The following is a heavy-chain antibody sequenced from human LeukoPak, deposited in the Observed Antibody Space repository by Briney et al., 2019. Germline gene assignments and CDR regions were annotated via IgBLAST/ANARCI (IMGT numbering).Heavy chain of an antibody. V-gene: IGHV3-49*03. CDR1: GFTFGDYI. CDR3: TRVYSGCDFPYDS. J-gene: IGHJ5*01. CDR2: IRSKSSGGTT. D-gene: IGHD5-12*01. Sequence: PGGSLRLSCTASGFTFGDYIMSWFRQAPGKGLEWVGFIRSKSSGGTTEYAASVKGRFTISRDDSKSIAYLQMNSLKTEDTAVYYCTRVYSGCDFPYDSWGQGTLVTVSS.